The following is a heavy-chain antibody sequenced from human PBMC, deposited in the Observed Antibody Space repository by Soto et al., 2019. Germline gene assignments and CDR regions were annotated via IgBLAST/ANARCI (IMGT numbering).Heavy chain of an antibody. CDR2: IKQDGSEK. D-gene: IGHD6-19*01. V-gene: IGHV3-7*03. CDR1: GFTFSSYW. CDR3: ARDEGIAVAGTPGVFDP. Sequence: EVQLVESGGGLVQPGGSLRLSCAASGFTFSSYWMSWVRQAPGKGLEWVANIKQDGSEKYYVDSVKGRFTISRDNAKNSLYLQMHSLRAEDTDVYYCARDEGIAVAGTPGVFDPWGQGTLVTVSS. J-gene: IGHJ5*02.